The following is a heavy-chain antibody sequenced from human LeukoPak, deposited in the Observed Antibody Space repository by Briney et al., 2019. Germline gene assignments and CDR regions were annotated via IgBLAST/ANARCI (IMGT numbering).Heavy chain of an antibody. CDR2: ISGSGGST. CDR3: AKGDYCSGGSCYPTSWFDP. D-gene: IGHD2-15*01. V-gene: IGHV3-23*01. J-gene: IGHJ5*02. Sequence: GGSLRLSCAASGFTFSSYAMSWVRQAPGKGLEWVSAISGSGGSTYYADSVKGRFAISRDNSKNTLYLQMNSLRAEDTAVYYCAKGDYCSGGSCYPTSWFDPWGQGTLVTVSS. CDR1: GFTFSSYA.